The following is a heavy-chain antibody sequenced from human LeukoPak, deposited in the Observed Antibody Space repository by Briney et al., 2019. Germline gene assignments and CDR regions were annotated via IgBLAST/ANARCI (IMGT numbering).Heavy chain of an antibody. D-gene: IGHD3-3*01. CDR3: ARDLAGYYDFWSGFFQH. J-gene: IGHJ1*01. V-gene: IGHV1-46*03. Sequence: ASLKVSCKASGYTFTSYYVHWVRQSPGPALEWRGIINPSGGSTSYAQKFQGIVTMTRDTSTSTVYMELSSLRSEDTAVYYCARDLAGYYDFWSGFFQHWGQGTLVTVSS. CDR1: GYTFTSYY. CDR2: INPSGGST.